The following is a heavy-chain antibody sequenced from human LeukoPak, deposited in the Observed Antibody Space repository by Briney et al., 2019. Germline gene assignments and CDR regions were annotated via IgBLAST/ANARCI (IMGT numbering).Heavy chain of an antibody. V-gene: IGHV1-2*02. J-gene: IGHJ4*02. Sequence: ASVTVSCKASGYTFTGYYMHWVRLAPGQGLEWMGWINPNSCGTNYAQKFQGRDTFTRHTSISTTYMELSSLRFDDTAFYYCARPRGSYHILSEPGYWGQGTLVTVSS. CDR1: GYTFTGYY. D-gene: IGHD1-26*01. CDR2: INPNSCGT. CDR3: ARPRGSYHILSEPGY.